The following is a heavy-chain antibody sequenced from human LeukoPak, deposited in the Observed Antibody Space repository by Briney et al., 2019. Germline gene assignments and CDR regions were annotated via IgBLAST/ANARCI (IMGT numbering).Heavy chain of an antibody. V-gene: IGHV3-20*04. J-gene: IGHJ4*02. Sequence: GGSLRLSCAASGFTFSSYAMSWVRQAPGKGLEWVSGINWNGGSTGYADSVKGRFTISRDNAKNSLYLQMNSLRAEEDTALYYCARDAPTVGVDYWGQGTLVTVSS. CDR2: INWNGGST. CDR3: ARDAPTVGVDY. CDR1: GFTFSSYA.